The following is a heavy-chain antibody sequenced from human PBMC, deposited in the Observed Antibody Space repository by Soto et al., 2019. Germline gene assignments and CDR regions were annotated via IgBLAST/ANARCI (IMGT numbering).Heavy chain of an antibody. D-gene: IGHD2-2*01. J-gene: IGHJ6*02. Sequence: QVQLQESGPGLVKPSQPLSLTCTVSGGSISSGSFYWTWIRQHPGKGLEFIGYIYYSGDTYYNPSLRSRVISSLDNSKNQFSRRLNSVTATDTAVYYCAKERSGGSRDGKPAKYYGKRVWCQGTKVNVS. V-gene: IGHV4-31*03. CDR3: AKERSGGSRDGKPAKYYGKRV. CDR1: GGSISSGSFY. CDR2: IYYSGDT.